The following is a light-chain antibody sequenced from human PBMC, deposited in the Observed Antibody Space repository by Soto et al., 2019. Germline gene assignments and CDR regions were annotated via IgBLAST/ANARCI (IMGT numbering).Light chain of an antibody. Sequence: DIQMTQSPSTLSASAGDRVTITCRASQRISTWLAWYQQRPGKAPNVLIYQASSLESGVSSRFSGSGSGTDFTLSISSLQPEDFATYYCQQYNTYPYTFGQGTKLEIK. CDR3: QQYNTYPYT. CDR1: QRISTW. CDR2: QAS. V-gene: IGKV1-5*03. J-gene: IGKJ2*01.